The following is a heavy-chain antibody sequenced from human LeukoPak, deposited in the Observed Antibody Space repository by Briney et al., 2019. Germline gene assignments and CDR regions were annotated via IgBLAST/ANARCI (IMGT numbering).Heavy chain of an antibody. CDR1: GGSISSYY. Sequence: SGTLSLTCTVSGGSISSYYWSWIRQPAGKGLEWIGRIYTSGSTNYNPSLKSRVTISIDASKNQFSLRLSSVTAADTAVYYCTRGGELMNFWGQGTLVTVSS. CDR2: IYTSGST. V-gene: IGHV4-4*07. D-gene: IGHD1-26*01. CDR3: TRGGELMNF. J-gene: IGHJ4*02.